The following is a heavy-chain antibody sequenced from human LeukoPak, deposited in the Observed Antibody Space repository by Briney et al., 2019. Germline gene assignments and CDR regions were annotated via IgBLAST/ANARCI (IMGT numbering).Heavy chain of an antibody. J-gene: IGHJ6*03. V-gene: IGHV4-59*01. CDR1: GGSISSYY. CDR3: ARERRELRPYHYYMDV. Sequence: SETLSLTCTVSGGSISSYYWSWIRQPPGKGLEWIGYIYYSGGTNYNPSLKSRVTISVDTSKNQFSLRLSSVTAADTAVYYCARERRELRPYHYYMDVWGKGTTVTVSS. D-gene: IGHD1-7*01. CDR2: IYYSGGT.